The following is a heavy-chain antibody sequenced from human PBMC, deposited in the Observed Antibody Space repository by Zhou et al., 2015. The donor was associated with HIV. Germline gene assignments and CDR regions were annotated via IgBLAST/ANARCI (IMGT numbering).Heavy chain of an antibody. CDR1: GFTFSSYW. J-gene: IGHJ4*02. Sequence: EVQLVESGGGLVQPGGSLRLSCAASGFTFSSYWMSWVRQAPGKGLEWVSDINGGGDSRHYADSVKGRHIISRDNSKSVLYLQINDSRADDTGVYYCAKRYNLWSGFYDSWGQGTLVTV. D-gene: IGHD3-3*01. V-gene: IGHV3-23*04. CDR3: AKRYNLWSGFYDS. CDR2: INGGGDSR.